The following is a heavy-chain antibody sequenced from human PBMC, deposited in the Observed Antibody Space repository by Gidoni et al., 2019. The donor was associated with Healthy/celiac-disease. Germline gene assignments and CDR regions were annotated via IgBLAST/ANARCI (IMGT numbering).Heavy chain of an antibody. CDR2: INPNSGGT. V-gene: IGHV1-2*02. CDR1: GYTFPGYD. J-gene: IGHJ5*02. D-gene: IGHD3-3*01. CDR3: AGVWSGYYLNWFDP. Sequence: QVQLVQSGAEVKKPGASVKVSCKASGYTFPGYDMHWVRQAPGQGLEWMGWINPNSGGTNYAQKFQGRVTMTRDTSISTAYMELSRLRSDDTAVYYCAGVWSGYYLNWFDPWGQGTLVTVSS.